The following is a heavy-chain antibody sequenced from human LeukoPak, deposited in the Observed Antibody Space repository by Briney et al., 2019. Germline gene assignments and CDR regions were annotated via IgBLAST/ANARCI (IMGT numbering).Heavy chain of an antibody. CDR2: IYYSGSN. V-gene: IGHV4-39*01. Sequence: SETLSLTCTVSGGSISSSSYYWGWIRQPPGKGLEWMGSIYYSGSNYYQPSLKSRVTISVDTPKHQLSLKLSSVTAADTAVYYCASPFLGYCSGGSCPETYYYYGMDVWGQGTTVTVSS. J-gene: IGHJ6*02. CDR3: ASPFLGYCSGGSCPETYYYYGMDV. CDR1: GGSISSSSYY. D-gene: IGHD2-15*01.